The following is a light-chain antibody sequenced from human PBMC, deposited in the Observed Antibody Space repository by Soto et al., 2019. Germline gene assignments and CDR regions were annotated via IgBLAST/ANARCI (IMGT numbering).Light chain of an antibody. CDR3: QLYGGSPLHT. V-gene: IGKV3-20*01. CDR2: GAS. CDR1: QSVRSSN. Sequence: EIVLTQSPGTLSLSPGESATLSYRASQSVRSSNLAWYQQKPGQAPRLLIYGASSRATGIPDRFGGSGSGTDFTLTISRLEPEDFAVYYCQLYGGSPLHTFGQGTKVDIK. J-gene: IGKJ2*01.